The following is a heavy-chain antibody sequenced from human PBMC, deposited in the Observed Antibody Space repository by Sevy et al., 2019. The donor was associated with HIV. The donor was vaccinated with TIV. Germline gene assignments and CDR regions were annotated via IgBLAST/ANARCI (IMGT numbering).Heavy chain of an antibody. CDR3: ARHTGYSSSWDAFDI. V-gene: IGHV3-23*01. J-gene: IGHJ3*02. CDR2: ISGSGGST. Sequence: GGSLRLSCAASGFTFSSYVMSWVRQAPGKGLEWVSAISGSGGSTYYADSVKGRFTISRDNSKNTLYLQMNSLRAEDTAVYYCARHTGYSSSWDAFDIWGQGTMVTVSS. CDR1: GFTFSSYV. D-gene: IGHD6-13*01.